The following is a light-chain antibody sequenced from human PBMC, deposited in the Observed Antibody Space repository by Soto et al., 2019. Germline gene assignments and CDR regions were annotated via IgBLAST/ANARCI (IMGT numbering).Light chain of an antibody. CDR3: HKYDSAPLT. CDR1: KGISKF. J-gene: IGKJ5*01. Sequence: DIPMTQFPSSLSASVGDRVTITCRASKGISKFLAWFQQKPGQVPKVLIYAASTLQSGVPSRFSGSGSGTDFTLTISSLQPEDVATYYCHKYDSAPLTFGQGTRLEI. CDR2: AAS. V-gene: IGKV1-27*01.